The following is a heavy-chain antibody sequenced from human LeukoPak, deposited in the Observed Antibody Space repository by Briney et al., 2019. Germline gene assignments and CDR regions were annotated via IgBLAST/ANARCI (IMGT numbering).Heavy chain of an antibody. D-gene: IGHD6-13*01. V-gene: IGHV5-51*01. J-gene: IGHJ5*02. Sequence: KVSCEASGYTFTSYYMHWVRQMPGKGLEWMGIIYPTDSDTRYSPSFQGQVTISADKSISTAYLQWSSLKASDTAMYYCARGSSSWFSSWFDPWGQGTLVTVSS. CDR2: IYPTDSDT. CDR1: GYTFTSYY. CDR3: ARGSSSWFSSWFDP.